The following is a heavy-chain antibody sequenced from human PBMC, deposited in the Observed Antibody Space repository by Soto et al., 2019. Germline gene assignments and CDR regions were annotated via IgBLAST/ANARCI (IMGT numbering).Heavy chain of an antibody. J-gene: IGHJ4*02. D-gene: IGHD3-9*01. Sequence: RASVKVSCKASGYTFTSYGISWVRQAPGRGLEWMGWISAYNGNTNYAQKLQGRVTMTTDTSTSTAYMELRSLRSDDTAVYYCARRGYYDILTGYYEGFDYWGQGTLVTVSS. CDR1: GYTFTSYG. CDR3: ARRGYYDILTGYYEGFDY. CDR2: ISAYNGNT. V-gene: IGHV1-18*01.